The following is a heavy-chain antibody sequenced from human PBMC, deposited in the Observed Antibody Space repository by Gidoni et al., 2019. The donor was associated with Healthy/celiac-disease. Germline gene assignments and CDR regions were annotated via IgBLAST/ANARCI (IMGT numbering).Heavy chain of an antibody. V-gene: IGHV4-59*01. D-gene: IGHD2-21*02. CDR2: IYYSGST. Sequence: QVQLQESGPGLVKPSETLSLTCTVSGGSISSYYWSWIRQPPGKGLEWIGYIYYSGSTNYNPSLKSRVTISVDTSKNQFSLKLSSVTAADTAVYYCAREVTYHFDYWGQGTLVTVSS. J-gene: IGHJ4*02. CDR1: GGSISSYY. CDR3: AREVTYHFDY.